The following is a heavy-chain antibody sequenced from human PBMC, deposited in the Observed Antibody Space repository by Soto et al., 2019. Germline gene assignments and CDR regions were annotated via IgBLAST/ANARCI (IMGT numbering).Heavy chain of an antibody. J-gene: IGHJ6*02. CDR1: GYSFTSYW. Sequence: PGESLKLSCKGSGYSFTSYWISWVRQMPGKGLEWMGRIVPIYSYTNYSPSFQGHVTISVDKSISTAYLQWSSLKASDTAMYYCAREGAGNYGMDVWGQGTTVTVSS. CDR3: AREGAGNYGMDV. V-gene: IGHV5-10-1*01. CDR2: IVPIYSYT. D-gene: IGHD6-13*01.